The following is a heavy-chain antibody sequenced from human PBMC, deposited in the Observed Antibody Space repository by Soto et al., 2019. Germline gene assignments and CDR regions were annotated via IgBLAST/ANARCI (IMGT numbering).Heavy chain of an antibody. CDR3: ARVVGGSTYYNPHQYFGMDV. CDR1: GGSIITEGYS. D-gene: IGHD3-10*01. J-gene: IGHJ6*02. CDR2: FYHTGST. V-gene: IGHV4-30-2*01. Sequence: SETLSLTCAVSGGSIITEGYSCICIRQPPWNGLEWIGDFYHTGSTYYHPSLKSRVTISVDTSKNQFSLKLSSVTAADTAVYYCARVVGGSTYYNPHQYFGMDVWGQGTTVTVSS.